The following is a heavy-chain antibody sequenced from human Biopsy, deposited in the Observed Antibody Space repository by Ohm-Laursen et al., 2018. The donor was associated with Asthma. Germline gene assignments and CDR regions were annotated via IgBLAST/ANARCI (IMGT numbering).Heavy chain of an antibody. D-gene: IGHD2-15*01. Sequence: SSVKVSCKSLGGTFNTYVIGWVRQAPGQGLEWMGGINSVFGTTTYPQKFQDRVTITADDSTSTVYMELSSLRSEDTAVYYCARKAGSCISRACYSLDFWGQGTLVTASS. CDR3: ARKAGSCISRACYSLDF. V-gene: IGHV1-69*01. CDR1: GGTFNTYV. J-gene: IGHJ4*02. CDR2: INSVFGTT.